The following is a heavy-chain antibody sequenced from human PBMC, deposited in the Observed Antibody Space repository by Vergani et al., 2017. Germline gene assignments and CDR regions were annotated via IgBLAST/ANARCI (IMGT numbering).Heavy chain of an antibody. Sequence: QVQLQESGPGLVKPSQTLSLTCTVSGGSISSGSYYWSWIRQPAGKGLEWIGRIYTSGSTNYNPSLKSRVTISVDTSKNQFSLKLRSVTAADTAVYYWARDRLNAPIDYWGQGTLVTVSS. CDR1: GGSISSGSYY. CDR3: ARDRLNAPIDY. D-gene: IGHD2-2*01. CDR2: IYTSGST. J-gene: IGHJ4*02. V-gene: IGHV4-61*02.